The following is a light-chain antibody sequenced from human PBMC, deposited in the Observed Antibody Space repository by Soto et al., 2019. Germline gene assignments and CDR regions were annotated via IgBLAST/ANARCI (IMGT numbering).Light chain of an antibody. CDR2: DVS. CDR1: SSDVGGYNY. Sequence: QSVLTQPASVSGSPGQSITISCTGTSSDVGGYNYVSWYQQYPGKAPKVMIYDVSNRPSGVSNRFSGSKSGNTASLTISGLQAADEADYYCSSYTSSSTYVFGSGTKVTVL. V-gene: IGLV2-14*01. J-gene: IGLJ1*01. CDR3: SSYTSSSTYV.